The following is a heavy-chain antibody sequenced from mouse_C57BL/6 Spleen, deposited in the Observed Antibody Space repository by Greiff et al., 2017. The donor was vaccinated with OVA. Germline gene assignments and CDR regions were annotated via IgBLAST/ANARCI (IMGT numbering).Heavy chain of an antibody. CDR3: ARKEGLYYDDGAWVAY. J-gene: IGHJ3*01. CDR2: IWRGGST. Sequence: QVQLQQSGPGLVQPSQSLSISCTVSGFSLTSYGVHWVRQSPGKGLEWLGVIWRGGSTDYNAALISRLSISNNNSKSQVFFKMNRLQADDTAIYYCARKEGLYYDDGAWVAYWGQGTLVTVSA. CDR1: GFSLTSYG. D-gene: IGHD2-4*01. V-gene: IGHV2-2*01.